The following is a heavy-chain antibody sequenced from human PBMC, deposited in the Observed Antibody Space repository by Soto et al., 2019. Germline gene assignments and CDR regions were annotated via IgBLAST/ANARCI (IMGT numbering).Heavy chain of an antibody. CDR3: AKGDGVWSHHYYYMDG. J-gene: IGHJ6*03. CDR2: ISGSGGST. D-gene: IGHD6-19*01. CDR1: GFTFSSYA. Sequence: EVQLLESGGGLVQPGGSLRLSCAASGFTFSSYAMSWVRQAPGKGLEWVSAISGSGGSTYYADSVKGRFTISRDNSKNALYLKLQRLRGEDADVYYCAKGDGVWSHHYYYMDGWGIATTVTV. V-gene: IGHV3-23*01.